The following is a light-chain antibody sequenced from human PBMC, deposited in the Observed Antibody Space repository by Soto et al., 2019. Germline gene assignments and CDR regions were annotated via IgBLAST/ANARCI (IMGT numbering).Light chain of an antibody. CDR2: DAS. Sequence: MTQSPATLSVSPGERATLSCRASPFIGSNLAWYQHKPGEAPRLLIYDASSWATGIPARCSGSASGTEFALTISSLQSEDFAIYYCQQYNNWPPLTCGGGTKVEIK. V-gene: IGKV3-15*01. CDR3: QQYNNWPPLT. CDR1: PFIGSN. J-gene: IGKJ4*01.